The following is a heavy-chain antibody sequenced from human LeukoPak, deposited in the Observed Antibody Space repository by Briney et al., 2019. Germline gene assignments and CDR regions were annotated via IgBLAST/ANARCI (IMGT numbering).Heavy chain of an antibody. CDR3: ARDGYSSGIDY. J-gene: IGHJ4*02. Sequence: GGSLRLSCAASGFTFSSYSMNWVRQAPGKGLEWVSYISSSSSTIYYADSVKGRFTISRDNAKNSLYLQMNSLRAEDTAVYYCARDGYSSGIDYWGQGTLVTSPQ. V-gene: IGHV3-48*01. D-gene: IGHD6-19*01. CDR1: GFTFSSYS. CDR2: ISSSSSTI.